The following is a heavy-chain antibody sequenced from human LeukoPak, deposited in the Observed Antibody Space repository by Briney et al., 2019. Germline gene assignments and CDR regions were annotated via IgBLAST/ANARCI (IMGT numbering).Heavy chain of an antibody. D-gene: IGHD3-10*01. CDR2: ISAYNGNT. CDR1: GPTFTSNG. CDR3: AREPLLWFGEAIDY. Sequence: EASVKVSCKASGPTFTSNGIRWVRQAPGQGLEWMGWISAYNGNTNYAQKLQGRVTMTTDTSTSTAYMELRSLRSDDTAVYYCAREPLLWFGEAIDYWGQGTLVTVSS. J-gene: IGHJ4*02. V-gene: IGHV1-18*01.